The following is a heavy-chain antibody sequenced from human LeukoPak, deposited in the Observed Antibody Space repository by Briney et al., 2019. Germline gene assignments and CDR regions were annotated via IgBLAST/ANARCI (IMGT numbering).Heavy chain of an antibody. CDR2: INPDGGNT. J-gene: IGHJ4*02. CDR3: ARAGIAVAGINY. V-gene: IGHV1-46*01. D-gene: IGHD6-19*01. CDR1: GYTFTNSY. Sequence: ASVKVSCKASGYTFTNSYIHWVRQAPGQVLEWMGLINPDGGNTNYAQNFQGRVTLTRDTSTSTVYMELSRLRSDDTAVYYCARAGIAVAGINYWGQGTLVTVSS.